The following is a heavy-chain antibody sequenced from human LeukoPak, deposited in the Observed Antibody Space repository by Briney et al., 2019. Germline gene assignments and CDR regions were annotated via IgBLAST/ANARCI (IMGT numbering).Heavy chain of an antibody. J-gene: IGHJ4*02. Sequence: SETLSLTCAVYGGPFSGYYWSWIRQPPGKGLEWIGEINHSGSTNYNPSLKSRVTISVDTSKNQFSLKLSSVTAADTAVYYCVRGHRSQTDYVWGSYRYEKPFDYWGQGTLVTVSS. CDR3: VRGHRSQTDYVWGSYRYEKPFDY. CDR1: GGPFSGYY. CDR2: INHSGST. V-gene: IGHV4-34*01. D-gene: IGHD3-16*02.